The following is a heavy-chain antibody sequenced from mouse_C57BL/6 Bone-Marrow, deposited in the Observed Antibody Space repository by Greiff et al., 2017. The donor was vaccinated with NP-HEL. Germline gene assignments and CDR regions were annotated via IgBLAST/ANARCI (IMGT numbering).Heavy chain of an antibody. V-gene: IGHV3-3*01. J-gene: IGHJ4*01. CDR3: ARGMVTTGQYYYAMDY. CDR2: TFYSGIT. Sequence: EVKVEESGPSLVRPSQTLSLTCTVTGFSINSDCYWIWIRQFPGNKLEYIGYTFYSGITYYNPSLESRTYITRDTSKNQFSLKLSSVTTEDTATYYCARGMVTTGQYYYAMDYWGQGTSVTVSS. D-gene: IGHD2-2*01. CDR1: GFSINSDCY.